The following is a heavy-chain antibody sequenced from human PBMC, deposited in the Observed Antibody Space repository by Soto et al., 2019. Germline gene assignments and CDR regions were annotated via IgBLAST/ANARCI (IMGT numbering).Heavy chain of an antibody. CDR3: AYSSTPFDY. CDR2: ISYDGRNK. CDR1: GFTFSSYG. J-gene: IGHJ4*02. D-gene: IGHD6-13*01. V-gene: IGHV3-30*03. Sequence: LRLSRAASGFTFSSYGMHWVRQAPGKGLEWVAVISYDGRNKNYADSVKGRFTISRDNSKNTLYLQMNSLRAEDTAVYYCAYSSTPFDYWGQGTLVTVPQ.